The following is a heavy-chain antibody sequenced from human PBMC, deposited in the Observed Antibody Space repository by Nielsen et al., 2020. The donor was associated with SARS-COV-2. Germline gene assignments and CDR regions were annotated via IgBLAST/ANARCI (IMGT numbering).Heavy chain of an antibody. J-gene: IGHJ4*02. CDR2: INHSGST. Sequence: SETLSLTCAVYGGSFSGYYWNWIRQPPGKGLEWIGEINHSGSTNYNPSLKSRVTISVDTSKNQFSLKLSSVTAADTAVYYCARGRDADYWGQGTLVTVSS. V-gene: IGHV4-34*01. CDR3: ARGRDADY. CDR1: GGSFSGYY.